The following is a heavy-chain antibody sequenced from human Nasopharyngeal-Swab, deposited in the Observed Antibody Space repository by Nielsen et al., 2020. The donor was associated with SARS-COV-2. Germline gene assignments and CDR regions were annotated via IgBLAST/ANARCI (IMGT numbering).Heavy chain of an antibody. V-gene: IGHV1-69*10. D-gene: IGHD2-21*02. CDR1: GGTFSSYA. CDR3: ARGAGDSYYYYYYGMDV. J-gene: IGHJ6*02. CDR2: IIPILGIA. Sequence: SVKVSCKASGGTFSSYAISWVRQAPGQGLEWMGGIIPILGIANYAQKFQGRVTMTRNTSISTAYMELSSLRSEDTAVYYCARGAGDSYYYYYYGMDVWGQGTTVTVSS.